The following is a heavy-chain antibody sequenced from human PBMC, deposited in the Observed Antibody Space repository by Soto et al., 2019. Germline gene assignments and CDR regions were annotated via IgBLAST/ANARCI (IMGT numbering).Heavy chain of an antibody. CDR1: GYTFTSYG. CDR2: ISAYNGNT. D-gene: IGHD6-6*01. Sequence: GASVKVCCKASGYTFTSYGISWVRQAPGQGLEWMGWISAYNGNTNYAQKLQGRVTMTTDTSTSTAYMELRSLRSDDTAVYYCARDKPYSSSSGRIDYWGQGTLVTVST. CDR3: ARDKPYSSSSGRIDY. J-gene: IGHJ4*02. V-gene: IGHV1-18*01.